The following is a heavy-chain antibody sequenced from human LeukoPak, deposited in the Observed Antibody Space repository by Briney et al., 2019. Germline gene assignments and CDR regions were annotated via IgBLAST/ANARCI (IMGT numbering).Heavy chain of an antibody. V-gene: IGHV3-7*01. CDR2: IKQDGSEK. D-gene: IGHD2-15*01. Sequence: GGSLRLSCAASGFTLSSYWMSWVRQAPGKGLEWVANIKQDGSEKYYVDSVKGRFTISRDNGKNSLYLQMNSLRAEDTAVYYCAREDSAGQIDYWGQGSLVTVSS. CDR1: GFTLSSYW. CDR3: AREDSAGQIDY. J-gene: IGHJ4*02.